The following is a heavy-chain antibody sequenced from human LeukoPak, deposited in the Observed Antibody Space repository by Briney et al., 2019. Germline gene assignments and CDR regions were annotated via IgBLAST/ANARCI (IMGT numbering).Heavy chain of an antibody. Sequence: ETLSLTCTVSGGSISSYYWSWIRQPAGKGLEWIVRIYTSGSTNYNPSLKSRVTMSVDTSKNQFSLKLSSVTAADTAVYYCARHDCSSTSCYRDNWFDPWGQGTLVTVSS. J-gene: IGHJ5*02. D-gene: IGHD2-2*02. CDR2: IYTSGST. V-gene: IGHV4-4*07. CDR1: GGSISSYY. CDR3: ARHDCSSTSCYRDNWFDP.